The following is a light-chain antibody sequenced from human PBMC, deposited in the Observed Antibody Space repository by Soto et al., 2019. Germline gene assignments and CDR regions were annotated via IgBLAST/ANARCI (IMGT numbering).Light chain of an antibody. J-gene: IGKJ1*01. CDR2: RAS. Sequence: ETVMTQSPATVSVSPGERVTLSCRASQNIDINLVWYQQKPGQAPRLLIFRASTRATGIPARFSGSGSGTEFTLTISSLQPDDFATYYCQHYNSYSEAFGQGTKVDIK. V-gene: IGKV3-15*01. CDR3: QHYNSYSEA. CDR1: QNIDIN.